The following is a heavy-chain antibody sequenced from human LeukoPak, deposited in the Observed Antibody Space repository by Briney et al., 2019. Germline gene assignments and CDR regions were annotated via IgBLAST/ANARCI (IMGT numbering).Heavy chain of an antibody. V-gene: IGHV4-38-2*02. CDR1: GYSLSSDYY. Sequence: SEPLSLTCTVSGYSLSSDYYWGWIRPPPGKGLEWVGFIFHCGGTFFNPSLKSRVTILVDPFKDQFSLELSSVTAADTALHYCARYDVWGTYRAFDYWGQGTLVTVSS. D-gene: IGHD3-16*02. CDR2: IFHCGGT. J-gene: IGHJ4*02. CDR3: ARYDVWGTYRAFDY.